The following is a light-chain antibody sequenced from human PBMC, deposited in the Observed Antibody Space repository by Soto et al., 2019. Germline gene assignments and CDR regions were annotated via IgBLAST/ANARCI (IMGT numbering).Light chain of an antibody. V-gene: IGKV3-20*01. J-gene: IGKJ1*01. Sequence: VLMPSPGVSSLNTGERATLSCRASQSVSGTYLAWYQQKPGQAPRLLIYGASSRATGIPDRFSGSGPGTDFTLTITRLEPDDFAVYYCQDYDSSRTFVQGTKVDIK. CDR2: GAS. CDR1: QSVSGTY. CDR3: QDYDSSRT.